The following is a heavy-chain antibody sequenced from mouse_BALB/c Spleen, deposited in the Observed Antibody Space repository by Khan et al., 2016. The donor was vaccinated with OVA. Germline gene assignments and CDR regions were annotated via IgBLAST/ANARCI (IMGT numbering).Heavy chain of an antibody. CDR3: TRHGFVAWFAY. CDR2: VDPFNGGT. Sequence: EVQLQQSGPELMKPGASVKISCKASGYSFTTYYIHWVKQSHGKSLEWIGYVDPFNGGTSYNQKLKGKATLTVDKSSSTAYMHLSSLTSEDSAVYSCTRHGFVAWFAYGGQGTLVTVSA. CDR1: GYSFTTYY. V-gene: IGHV1S135*01. J-gene: IGHJ3*01. D-gene: IGHD2-2*01.